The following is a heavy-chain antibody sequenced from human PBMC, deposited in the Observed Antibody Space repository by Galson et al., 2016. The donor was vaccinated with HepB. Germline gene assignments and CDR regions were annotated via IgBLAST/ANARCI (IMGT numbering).Heavy chain of an antibody. CDR1: GLTFSRCD. J-gene: IGHJ6*04. V-gene: IGHV3-13*01. CDR2: IGTAGDT. CDR3: ARVTFTCDGGGCRYYGMDV. D-gene: IGHD2-21*01. Sequence: LRLSCAASGLTFSRCDMHWVRQATGKGLEWVSSIGTAGDTYYPGSVRGRFTVSRENANNSLYLQMNSLRAGDTAVYFCARVTFTCDGGGCRYYGMDVWGTGTTATVSP.